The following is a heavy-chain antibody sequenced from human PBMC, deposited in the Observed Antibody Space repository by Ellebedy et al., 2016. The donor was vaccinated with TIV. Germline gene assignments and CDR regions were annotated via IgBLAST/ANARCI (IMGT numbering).Heavy chain of an antibody. V-gene: IGHV3-23*01. CDR1: GFTFSSYA. Sequence: GESLKISCAASGFTFSSYAMSWVRQAPGKGLEWVSAISGSGDSTYYADSVKGRFTISRDNSKNTLYLQMNSLRAEDTAIYYCARMGVGFDVWGQGTMVTVSS. CDR2: ISGSGDST. J-gene: IGHJ3*01. CDR3: ARMGVGFDV. D-gene: IGHD3-3*01.